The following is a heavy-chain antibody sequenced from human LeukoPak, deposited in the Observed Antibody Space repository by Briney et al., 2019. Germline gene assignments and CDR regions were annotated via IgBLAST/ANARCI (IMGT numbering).Heavy chain of an antibody. V-gene: IGHV7-4-1*04. J-gene: IGHJ6*03. Sequence: ASVKVSGKASGYTFTSYAMNWVRQAAGQGREWMGWINTNTGNPTYAQGCTGRVVFFLDPSVSMSYHQISSLKAEDTAVYYCATAAAAAGLASVYYMDVWGKGTTVTVSS. D-gene: IGHD6-13*01. CDR2: INTNTGNP. CDR3: ATAAAAAGLASVYYMDV. CDR1: GYTFTSYA.